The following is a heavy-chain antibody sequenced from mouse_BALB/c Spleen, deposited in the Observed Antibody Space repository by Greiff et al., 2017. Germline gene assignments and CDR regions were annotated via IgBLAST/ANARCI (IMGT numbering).Heavy chain of an antibody. CDR1: GFDFSRYW. Sequence: EVKLLESGGGLVQPGGSLKLSCAASGFDFSRYWMSWVRQAPGKGLEWIGEINPDSSTINYTPSLKDKFIISRDNAKNTLYLQMSKVRSEDTALYYCARPEGYAMDYWGQGTSVTVSS. CDR3: ARPEGYAMDY. J-gene: IGHJ4*01. CDR2: INPDSSTI. V-gene: IGHV4-1*02.